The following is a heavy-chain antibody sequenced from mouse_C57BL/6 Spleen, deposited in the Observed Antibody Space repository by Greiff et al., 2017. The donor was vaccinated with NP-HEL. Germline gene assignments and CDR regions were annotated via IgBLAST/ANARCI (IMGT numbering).Heavy chain of an antibody. CDR1: GYSITSGYY. CDR3: AREEDYGKRDFDV. V-gene: IGHV3-6*01. J-gene: IGHJ1*03. CDR2: ISYDGST. D-gene: IGHD2-1*01. Sequence: EVKLMESGPGLVKPSQSLSLTCSVTGYSITSGYYWNWIRQFPGNQLEWMGYISYDGSTNYNPSLKNRISITRDTSKNQFCPKLNSVSTEDTATYYCAREEDYGKRDFDVWGTGTTVTVSS.